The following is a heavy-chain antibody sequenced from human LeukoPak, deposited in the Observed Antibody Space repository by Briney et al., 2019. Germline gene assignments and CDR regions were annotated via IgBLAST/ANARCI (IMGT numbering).Heavy chain of an antibody. D-gene: IGHD6-19*01. CDR2: IKQDGSEK. CDR3: ARAAYSSDWFRGRVRYMDV. J-gene: IGHJ6*03. V-gene: IGHV3-7*01. CDR1: GFTFSSYW. Sequence: GGSLRLSCAASGFTFSSYWMSWVRQAPGKGLEWVANIKQDGSEKYYVDSVKGRFTISRDNAKNSLYLQMNSLRAEDTAVYYCARAAYSSDWFRGRVRYMDVWGKGTTVTISS.